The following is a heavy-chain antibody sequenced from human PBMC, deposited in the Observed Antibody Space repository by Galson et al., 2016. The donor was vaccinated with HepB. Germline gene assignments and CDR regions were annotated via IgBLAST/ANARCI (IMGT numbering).Heavy chain of an antibody. CDR1: GGTFSKNV. D-gene: IGHD6-13*01. J-gene: IGHJ4*02. CDR3: ATSSSSWYGDAY. CDR2: VIPVLGTS. Sequence: SVKVSCKASGGTFSKNVLSWVRQAPGQGLEWMGGVIPVLGTSYFAQKFQDRITITADTSTGTSYMEVSSLKSDDPAVYFCATSSSSWYGDAYWGQGTLVTGSS. V-gene: IGHV1-69*10.